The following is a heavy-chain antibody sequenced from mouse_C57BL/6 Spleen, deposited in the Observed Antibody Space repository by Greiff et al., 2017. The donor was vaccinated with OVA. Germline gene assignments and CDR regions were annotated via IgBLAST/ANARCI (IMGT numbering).Heavy chain of an antibody. CDR1: GYSFTGYY. CDR2: INPSTGGT. CDR3: ARYGGTRYFDV. Sequence: SGYSFTGYYMNWVKQSPEKSLEWIGEINPSTGGTTYNQKFKAKATLTVDKSSSTAYMQLKSLTSEDSAVYYCARYGGTRYFDVWGTGTTVTVSS. V-gene: IGHV1-42*01. D-gene: IGHD1-1*01. J-gene: IGHJ1*03.